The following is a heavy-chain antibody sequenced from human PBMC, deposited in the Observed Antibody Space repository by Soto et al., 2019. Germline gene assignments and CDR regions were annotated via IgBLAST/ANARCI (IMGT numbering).Heavy chain of an antibody. D-gene: IGHD2-21*01. CDR1: GFTVSDYS. V-gene: IGHV3-48*02. CDR2: ISSAGDLI. J-gene: IGHJ4*02. CDR3: ATWAIAVGGEGF. Sequence: GGSLRLSCTASGFTVSDYSVNWVRQAPGKGLEWISYISSAGDLILYADSVKGRFTIARDIAKNSLYLQTDSLRDEDSAVYYCATWAIAVGGEGFWGQGTLVTVSS.